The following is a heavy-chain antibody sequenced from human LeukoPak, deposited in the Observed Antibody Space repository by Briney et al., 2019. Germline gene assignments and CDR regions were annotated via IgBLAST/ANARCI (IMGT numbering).Heavy chain of an antibody. CDR3: ARQIYDSNGYYYFNY. V-gene: IGHV5-10-1*01. CDR2: IDPSDSYT. Sequence: GESLKISCKGSGYSFTSYWISWVRQMPGKGLEWMGRIDPSDSYTNYSPSFQGHVTILADKSITTAYLQWSSLKASDTAMYYCARQIYDSNGYYYFNYWGQGTLVTVSS. D-gene: IGHD3-22*01. CDR1: GYSFTSYW. J-gene: IGHJ4*02.